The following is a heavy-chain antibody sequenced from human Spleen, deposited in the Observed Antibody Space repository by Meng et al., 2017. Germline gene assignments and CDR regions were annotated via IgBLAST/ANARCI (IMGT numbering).Heavy chain of an antibody. V-gene: IGHV3-11*01. D-gene: IGHD1-1*01. CDR1: GFTFSDYY. CDR3: AKRDTTVPKGAFDI. CDR2: ISSSGSTI. J-gene: IGHJ3*02. Sequence: GESLKISCAASGFTFSDYYMSWIRQAPGKGLEWVSYISSSGSTIYYADSVKGRFTISRDNAKNSLYLQMNSLRAEDTAVYYCAKRDTTVPKGAFDIWGQGTMVTVSS.